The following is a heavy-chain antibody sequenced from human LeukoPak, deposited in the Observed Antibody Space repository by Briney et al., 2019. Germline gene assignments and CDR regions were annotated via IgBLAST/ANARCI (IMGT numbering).Heavy chain of an antibody. D-gene: IGHD5-12*01. CDR3: ARADIVANPSFDY. CDR1: GYTFTSYY. V-gene: IGHV1-46*01. Sequence: ASVKVSCKASGYTFTSYYMHWVRQAPGQGLERMGIINPSGGSTSYAQKFQGRVTITADESTSTAYMELSSLRSEDTAVYYCARADIVANPSFDYWGQGTLVTVSS. J-gene: IGHJ4*02. CDR2: INPSGGST.